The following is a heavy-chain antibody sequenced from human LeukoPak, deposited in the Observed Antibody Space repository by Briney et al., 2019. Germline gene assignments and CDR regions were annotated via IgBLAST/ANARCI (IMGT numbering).Heavy chain of an antibody. D-gene: IGHD3-10*01. V-gene: IGHV4-30-2*01. CDR3: ARAKEITMVRGLIITFYFNY. Sequence: SETLSLTCAVSGASISSGGYSWPWIRQPPGTGLEWIGNIYYSGSTDYNPSLKSRVTMSVDRSKNQFSLNLSSVTAADTAVYYCARAKEITMVRGLIITFYFNYRGQGTLVTVSS. CDR2: IYYSGST. CDR1: GASISSGGYS. J-gene: IGHJ4*02.